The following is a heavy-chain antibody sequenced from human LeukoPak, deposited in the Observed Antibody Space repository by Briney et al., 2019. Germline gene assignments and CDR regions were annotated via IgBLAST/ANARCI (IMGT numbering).Heavy chain of an antibody. Sequence: GGSLRLPCAASGFTFSSYAMSWVRQAPGKGLEWISTISGSGGSTYYVDSVKGRFTISRDNSKNTLYLQMNSLRAEDTAIYYCAKDQQSISYSPWGQGTLVTVSS. D-gene: IGHD4-11*01. CDR1: GFTFSSYA. CDR3: AKDQQSISYSP. V-gene: IGHV3-23*01. J-gene: IGHJ5*02. CDR2: ISGSGGST.